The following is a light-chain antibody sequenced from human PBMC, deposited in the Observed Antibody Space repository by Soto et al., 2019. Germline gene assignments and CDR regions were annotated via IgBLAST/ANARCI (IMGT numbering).Light chain of an antibody. V-gene: IGKV3-15*01. J-gene: IGKJ5*01. CDR1: HSVGSL. CDR2: GAS. CDR3: QQYNNWPIT. Sequence: EVVMTQSPATLSVSPGERATVSCRASHSVGSLLAWYQQKPGQAPRLLIYGASTRATAIPARFTGSGSGTEFTLTISSLQSEDFAVYYCQQYNNWPITFGPGTRLET.